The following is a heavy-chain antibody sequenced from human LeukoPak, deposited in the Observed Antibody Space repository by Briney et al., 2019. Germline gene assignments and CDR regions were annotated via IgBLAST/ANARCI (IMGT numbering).Heavy chain of an antibody. V-gene: IGHV1-69*05. J-gene: IGHJ5*02. CDR3: ARGDYQIMIFGVVIMNWFDP. D-gene: IGHD3-3*01. CDR1: GGTFSSYA. Sequence: GASVKVSCKASGGTFSSYAIRWVRQAPGQGLEWMGGIIPIFGTANYAQKFQGRVTITTDESTSTAYMELSSLRSEDTAVYYCARGDYQIMIFGVVIMNWFDPWGQGTLVTVSS. CDR2: IIPIFGTA.